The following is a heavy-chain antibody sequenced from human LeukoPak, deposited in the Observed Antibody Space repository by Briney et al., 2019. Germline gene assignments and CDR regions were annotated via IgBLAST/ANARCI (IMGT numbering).Heavy chain of an antibody. D-gene: IGHD6-19*01. V-gene: IGHV3-11*01. CDR3: ATAYSSGWLDY. CDR1: GFTFSDYY. J-gene: IGHJ4*02. CDR2: ISSSGSTI. Sequence: GGFLRLSCAASGFTFSDYYMSWIRQAPGKGLEWVSYISSSGSTIYYADSVKGRFTISRDNAKNSLYLQMNSLRAEDTAVYYCATAYSSGWLDYWGQGTLVTVSS.